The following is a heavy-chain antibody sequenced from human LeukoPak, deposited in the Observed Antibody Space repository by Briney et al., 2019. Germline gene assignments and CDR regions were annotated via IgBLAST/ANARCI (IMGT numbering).Heavy chain of an antibody. Sequence: GGSLRLSCAASGFTFNNYLMYWVRQAPGEGLVWLSRISSDGTIIDYADSVKGLFSISRDNAKNTVYLQMDSLRVEDTAVYFCARDRVMIMFGGVRDYYGMDVWGQGTTVTVSS. CDR3: ARDRVMIMFGGVRDYYGMDV. CDR2: ISSDGTII. D-gene: IGHD3-16*01. V-gene: IGHV3-74*01. J-gene: IGHJ6*02. CDR1: GFTFNNYL.